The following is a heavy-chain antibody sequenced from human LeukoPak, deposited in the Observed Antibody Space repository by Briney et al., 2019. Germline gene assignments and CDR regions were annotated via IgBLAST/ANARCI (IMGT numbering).Heavy chain of an antibody. V-gene: IGHV3-74*01. Sequence: GGSLRLSCAGSGFTFSSYWMHWVRQAPGKGPVWVSRIKSDGSSTNYADSVKGRFTISRDNAKNTLYLQMNSLRAEDTAVYYCAKGWGYYYGSGSHHDAFDIWGQGTMVTVSS. D-gene: IGHD3-10*01. CDR1: GFTFSSYW. J-gene: IGHJ3*02. CDR2: IKSDGSST. CDR3: AKGWGYYYGSGSHHDAFDI.